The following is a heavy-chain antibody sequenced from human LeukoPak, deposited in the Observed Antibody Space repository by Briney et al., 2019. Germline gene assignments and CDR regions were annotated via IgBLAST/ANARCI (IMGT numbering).Heavy chain of an antibody. CDR3: ARAYCGGDCYGTFVY. CDR1: GFTFSSYS. Sequence: GGSLRLSCAASGFTFSSYSMNWVRQAPGKGLEWVANIKQDGSEKYYVDSVKGRFTISRDNAKNSLYLQLNSLRAEDTAVYYCARAYCGGDCYGTFVYWGQGVLVTVSS. CDR2: IKQDGSEK. V-gene: IGHV3-7*03. D-gene: IGHD2-21*02. J-gene: IGHJ4*02.